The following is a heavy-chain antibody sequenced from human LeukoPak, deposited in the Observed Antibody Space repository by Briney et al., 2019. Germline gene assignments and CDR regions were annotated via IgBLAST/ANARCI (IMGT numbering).Heavy chain of an antibody. Sequence: GGSLRLSCAASGFTFSSYGMHWGRQAPGKGLEWVAVISYDGSNKYYADSVKGRFTISRDNSKNTLYLQMNSLRAEDTAVYYCAKDSPATAFDYWGQGTLVTVSS. V-gene: IGHV3-30*18. D-gene: IGHD4-11*01. J-gene: IGHJ4*02. CDR1: GFTFSSYG. CDR3: AKDSPATAFDY. CDR2: ISYDGSNK.